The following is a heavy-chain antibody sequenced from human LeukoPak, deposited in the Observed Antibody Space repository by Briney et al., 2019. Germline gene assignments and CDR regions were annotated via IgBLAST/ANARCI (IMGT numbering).Heavy chain of an antibody. CDR2: ITYDGSEM. CDR3: ARNRGYTYDYDSFDP. D-gene: IGHD5-18*01. Sequence: TGGSLRLSCAASGLTFSSYGMYWVRQAPGKGLECVAFITYDGSEMYYADSVKGRFTISRDNSRDTLYLQVNSLRGDDTAIYYCARNRGYTYDYDSFDPWGQGTLVTVSS. J-gene: IGHJ5*02. CDR1: GLTFSSYG. V-gene: IGHV3-30*19.